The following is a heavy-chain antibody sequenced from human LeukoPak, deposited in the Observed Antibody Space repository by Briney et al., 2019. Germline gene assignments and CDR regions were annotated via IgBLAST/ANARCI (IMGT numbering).Heavy chain of an antibody. V-gene: IGHV3-21*01. CDR1: GLTFSSYS. CDR3: ARGGGSYDY. J-gene: IGHJ4*02. D-gene: IGHD1-26*01. Sequence: PGGSLRLSCAASGLTFSSYSMNWVRQAPGKGLEWVSSISSSSSYIYYADSAKGRFTISRDNAKNSLYLQMNSLRAEDTAVYYCARGGGSYDYWGQGTLVTVSS. CDR2: ISSSSSYI.